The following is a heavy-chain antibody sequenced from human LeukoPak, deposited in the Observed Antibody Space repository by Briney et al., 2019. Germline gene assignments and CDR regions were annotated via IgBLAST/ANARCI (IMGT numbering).Heavy chain of an antibody. J-gene: IGHJ5*02. CDR1: GGSISSSSYY. Sequence: SETLSLTCTVSGGSISSSSYYWGWIRQPPGKGLEWIGSIYYSGSTYYNPSFKSRVTMSVDTSKNQFSLNLSSVTAADTAVYYCARGSSIAAPTWGQGTLVTVSS. D-gene: IGHD6-6*01. V-gene: IGHV4-39*07. CDR2: IYYSGST. CDR3: ARGSSIAAPT.